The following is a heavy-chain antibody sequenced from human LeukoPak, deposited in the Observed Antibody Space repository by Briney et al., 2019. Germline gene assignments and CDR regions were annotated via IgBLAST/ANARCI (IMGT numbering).Heavy chain of an antibody. D-gene: IGHD2-2*01. V-gene: IGHV3-7*01. J-gene: IGHJ4*02. CDR2: IKQDGSEK. CDR1: GFTFSSYW. CDR3: ARLTSCYDY. Sequence: GGSLRLSCAAFGFTFSSYWMSWVRQAPGKGLEWVANIKQDGSEKYYVDSVKGRFTISRDNAKNSLYLQMNSLRAEDTAVYYCARLTSCYDYWGQGTLVTVSS.